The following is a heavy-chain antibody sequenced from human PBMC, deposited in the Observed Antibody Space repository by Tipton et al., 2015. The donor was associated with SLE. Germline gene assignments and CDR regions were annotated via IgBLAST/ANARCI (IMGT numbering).Heavy chain of an antibody. CDR3: ARGGTMVQGVIGLDY. CDR1: GGSISSYY. Sequence: SLTCTVSGGSISSYYWSWIRQPPGKGLEWIGYIYYSGSTNYNPSLKSRVTISVDTSKNQFSLKLSSVTAADTAVYYCARGGTMVQGVIGLDYWGQGTLVTVSS. V-gene: IGHV4-59*01. CDR2: IYYSGST. J-gene: IGHJ4*02. D-gene: IGHD3-10*01.